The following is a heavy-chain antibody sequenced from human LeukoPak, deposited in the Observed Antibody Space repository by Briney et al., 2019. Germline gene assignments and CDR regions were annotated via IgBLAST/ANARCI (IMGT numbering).Heavy chain of an antibody. CDR1: GYTFTGYY. D-gene: IGHD2-21*01. J-gene: IGHJ4*02. V-gene: IGHV1-2*02. CDR2: INPNSGGT. CDR3: AREACGGDCSELDY. Sequence: ASVKVSCKASGYTFTGYYMHWVRQAPGQGLEWMGWINPNSGGTNDAQKFQGRVTMTRDTSISTAYMELSRLRSDDTAVYYCAREACGGDCSELDYWGQGTLVTVSS.